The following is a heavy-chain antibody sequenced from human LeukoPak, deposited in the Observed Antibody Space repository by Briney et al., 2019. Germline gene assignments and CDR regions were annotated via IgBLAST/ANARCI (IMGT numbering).Heavy chain of an antibody. CDR1: GYTFTTYW. J-gene: IGHJ3*02. CDR3: ARYRRYTSWSFSHDAFDI. Sequence: GHSLKISCKGSGYTFTTYWIGWVRQMPGKGLEWMGFIHPVDSDTKYSPSFQGQVTISADRSISAAYRQWNNLKASDTAMYYCARYRRYTSWSFSHDAFDIWGQGTTVTVSS. D-gene: IGHD6-6*01. V-gene: IGHV5-51*01. CDR2: IHPVDSDT.